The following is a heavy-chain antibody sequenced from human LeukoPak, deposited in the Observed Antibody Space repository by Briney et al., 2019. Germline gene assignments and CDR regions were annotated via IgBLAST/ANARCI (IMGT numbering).Heavy chain of an antibody. J-gene: IGHJ4*02. CDR3: VRALDY. Sequence: GGSLRLSCAASGFTFSSYSMNWVRQAPGKGLEWVSFITSSSSTIYYADSVKGRFTISRDNAENSLYLQMNSLRVEDTALYYCVRALDYWGQGTLVTVSS. CDR1: GFTFSSYS. V-gene: IGHV3-48*04. CDR2: ITSSSSTI.